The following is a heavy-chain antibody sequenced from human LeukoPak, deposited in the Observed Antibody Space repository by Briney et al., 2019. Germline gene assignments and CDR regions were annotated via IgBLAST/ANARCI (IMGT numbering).Heavy chain of an antibody. CDR1: GGSVSGSTYY. CDR3: AGDSGYCTSTTCSKY. D-gene: IGHD2-2*01. CDR2: IYYSGRT. V-gene: IGHV4-61*01. J-gene: IGHJ4*02. Sequence: SETLSLTCTVSGGSVSGSTYYWSWIRQPPGKGLEWIGYIYYSGRTNYNPSLKSRVTISVDTSKNQLSLKLSSVTAADTAVYYCAGDSGYCTSTTCSKYWGQGTLVTVSS.